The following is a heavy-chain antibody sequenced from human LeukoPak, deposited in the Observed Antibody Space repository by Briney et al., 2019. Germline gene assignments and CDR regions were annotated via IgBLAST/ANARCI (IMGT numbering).Heavy chain of an antibody. V-gene: IGHV3-48*03. Sequence: GGSLRLSCAASGFTFSSYAMHWVRQAPEKGLEWVSYISGGGSTMYYADSVKGRFTISRDNAKNSLYLQMNSLRAEDTAVYYCARDSLNSGTYYNLRFDYWGQGTLVTVSS. CDR1: GFTFSSYA. CDR3: ARDSLNSGTYYNLRFDY. J-gene: IGHJ4*02. D-gene: IGHD3-10*01. CDR2: ISGGGSTM.